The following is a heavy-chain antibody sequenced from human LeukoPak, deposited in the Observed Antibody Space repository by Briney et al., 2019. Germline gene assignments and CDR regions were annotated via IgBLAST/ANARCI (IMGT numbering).Heavy chain of an antibody. Sequence: SETLSLTCTVSGGSISSGSYYWSWIRQPAGKGLEWIGRIYTSGSTNYNPSLKSRVTISVDTSKNQFSLKLSSVTAADTAVYYCARHISIVATDDYWGQGTLVTVSS. J-gene: IGHJ4*02. CDR1: GGSISSGSYY. D-gene: IGHD5-12*01. CDR2: IYTSGST. CDR3: ARHISIVATDDY. V-gene: IGHV4-61*02.